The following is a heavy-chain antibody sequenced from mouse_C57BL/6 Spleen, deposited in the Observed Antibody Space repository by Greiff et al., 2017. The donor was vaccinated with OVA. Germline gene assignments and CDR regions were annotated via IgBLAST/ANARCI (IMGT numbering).Heavy chain of an antibody. CDR1: GYSITSGYY. Sequence: EVKLMESGPGLVKPSQSLSLTCSVTGYSITSGYYWNWIRQFPGNKLEWMGYISYDGSNNYNPSLKNRISITRDTSKNQFFLKLNSVTTEDTATYYCARDGGDYHWYFDVWGTGTTVTVSS. J-gene: IGHJ1*03. CDR2: ISYDGSN. CDR3: ARDGGDYHWYFDV. D-gene: IGHD2-4*01. V-gene: IGHV3-6*01.